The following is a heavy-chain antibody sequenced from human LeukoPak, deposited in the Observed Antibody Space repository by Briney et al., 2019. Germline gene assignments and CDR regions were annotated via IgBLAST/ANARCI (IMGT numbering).Heavy chain of an antibody. CDR2: VNPNSGGT. J-gene: IGHJ4*02. CDR3: VRAVVTDGFGY. V-gene: IGHV1-2*02. CDR1: GYTFTDYY. D-gene: IGHD4-23*01. Sequence: ASVKVSCKVSGYTFTDYYIHWVRQAPGQGLEWMGWVNPNSGGTNYAQRFQGRVTVTGDTSISTAYMELTRLTSDDTAVYYCVRAVVTDGFGYWGQGTLVTVSS.